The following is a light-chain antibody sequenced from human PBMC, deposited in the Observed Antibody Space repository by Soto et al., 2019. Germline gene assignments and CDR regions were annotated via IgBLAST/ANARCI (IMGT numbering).Light chain of an antibody. V-gene: IGKV1-39*01. J-gene: IGKJ2*01. CDR2: TIS. CDR1: QKISSF. Sequence: DIQMTQSPSSLSVSVGDRVTITCRASQKISSFLNWYQQTPGKAPKLLIYTISTLPSGVPSRFSGSGSGTVFTLTITSLQPEDVATYYCQQSYSTPHTFGRGTKLEIK. CDR3: QQSYSTPHT.